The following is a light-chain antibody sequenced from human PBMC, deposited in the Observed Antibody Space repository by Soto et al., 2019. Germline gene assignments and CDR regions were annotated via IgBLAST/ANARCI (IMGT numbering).Light chain of an antibody. V-gene: IGLV1-51*01. CDR2: DDN. Sequence: QSVLTQPPSVFGAPGQKVTISCSGSSSNIGGNSVSWYQQLPGTAPKLLIYDDNKRPSGIPDRFSGSKSGTSATLGITGFQTGDEADYYCGSWDSSLSAYVFGTGNKVTV. J-gene: IGLJ1*01. CDR3: GSWDSSLSAYV. CDR1: SSNIGGNS.